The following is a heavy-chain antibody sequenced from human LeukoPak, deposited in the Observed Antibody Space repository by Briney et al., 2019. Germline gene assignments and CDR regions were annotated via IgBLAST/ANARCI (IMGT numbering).Heavy chain of an antibody. J-gene: IGHJ4*02. CDR1: GFTFSSYG. V-gene: IGHV3-23*01. CDR3: AKGTMDGGQYYYDTS. CDR2: ISYSGGIT. D-gene: IGHD3-22*01. Sequence: GGSPRLSCAASGFTFSSYGMHWVRQAPGKGLEWVSAISYSGGITYYADSVKGRFTISRDNSKNTLYLQMNSLRAEDTAVYYCAKGTMDGGQYYYDTSGGQGTLVTVST.